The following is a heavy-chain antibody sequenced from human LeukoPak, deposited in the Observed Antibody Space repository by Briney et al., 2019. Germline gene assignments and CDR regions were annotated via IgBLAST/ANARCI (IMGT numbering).Heavy chain of an antibody. Sequence: GGSLKLSCAASGFTFSGSAMHWVRQAPGKGLEWVSSISSSSSYIYYADSVKGRFTISRDNAKNSLYLQMNSLRAEDTAVYYCARSFDSSSWYFIATNFDYWGQGTLVTVSS. CDR3: ARSFDSSSWYFIATNFDY. CDR2: ISSSSSYI. D-gene: IGHD6-13*01. CDR1: GFTFSGSA. J-gene: IGHJ4*02. V-gene: IGHV3-21*01.